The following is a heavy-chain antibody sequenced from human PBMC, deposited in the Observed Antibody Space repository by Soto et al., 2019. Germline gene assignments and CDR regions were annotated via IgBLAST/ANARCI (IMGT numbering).Heavy chain of an antibody. CDR3: ARGWGYESSGYYDY. CDR1: GYTLTSYG. V-gene: IGHV1-18*01. CDR2: ISAYNGNT. J-gene: IGHJ4*02. Sequence: ASVKVSCKASGYTLTSYGISWVRQAPGQGLEWMGWISAYNGNTNYAQKLQGRVTMTTDTSTSTAYMELRSLRSDDTAVYNCARGWGYESSGYYDYWGQGTLVTVSS. D-gene: IGHD3-22*01.